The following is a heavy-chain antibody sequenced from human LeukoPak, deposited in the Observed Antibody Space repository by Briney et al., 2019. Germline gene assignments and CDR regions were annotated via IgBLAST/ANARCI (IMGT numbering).Heavy chain of an antibody. J-gene: IGHJ4*02. V-gene: IGHV3-30*18. Sequence: GGSLRLSCAASGFTFSSYGMHWVRQAPGKGLEWVAVISYDGSNKYYADSVKGRFTISRDNPKNTLYLQMNSLRAEDTAVYYCAKGGHYYDRSGGLGYWGQGTLVTVSS. D-gene: IGHD3-22*01. CDR3: AKGGHYYDRSGGLGY. CDR2: ISYDGSNK. CDR1: GFTFSSYG.